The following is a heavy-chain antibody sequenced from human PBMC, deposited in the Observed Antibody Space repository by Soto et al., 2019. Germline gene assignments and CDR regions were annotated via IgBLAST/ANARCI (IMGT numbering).Heavy chain of an antibody. CDR2: IIQSGET. V-gene: IGHV3-23*01. CDR3: AKDRQPDGLWPFDH. CDR1: GFTFSAYT. J-gene: IGHJ4*02. D-gene: IGHD2-2*01. Sequence: GGSLILSCATSGFTFSAYTFSWVRQAPGAGLEWVSAIIQSGETFYADSVKGRSSISRDDSNNMLYLQMHSLRADDTAVYYCAKDRQPDGLWPFDHWGQGALVTVSS.